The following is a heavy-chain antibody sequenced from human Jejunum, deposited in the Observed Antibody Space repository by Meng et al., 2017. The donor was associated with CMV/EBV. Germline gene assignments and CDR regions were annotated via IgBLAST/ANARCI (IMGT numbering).Heavy chain of an antibody. CDR2: INPIRGDT. CDR3: ARDRHSNGYYEYYFDY. J-gene: IGHJ4*02. V-gene: IGHV1-2*02. CDR1: GYIFTDNY. D-gene: IGHD3-22*01. Sequence: QVELVQSGAEVKKPGASVRVSCKASGYIFTDNYMHWVRQAPGQGPEWMGWINPIRGDTNYAQKFQGRVTMTRDTSISTAYMELNRLTSDDTALYYCARDRHSNGYYEYYFDYWGQGTLVTVSS.